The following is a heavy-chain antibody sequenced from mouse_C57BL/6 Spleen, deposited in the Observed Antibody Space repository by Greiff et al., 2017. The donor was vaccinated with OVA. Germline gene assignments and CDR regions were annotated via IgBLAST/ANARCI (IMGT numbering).Heavy chain of an antibody. V-gene: IGHV1-64*01. J-gene: IGHJ1*03. CDR1: GYTFTSYW. CDR3: APITTAHWYFDV. CDR2: IHPNSGST. D-gene: IGHD1-2*01. Sequence: VQLQHPLSELVKPGASVKLSCKASGYTFTSYWMHWVKQRPGQGLEWIGMIHPNSGSTNYNEKFKSKATLTVDKSSSTAYMQLSSLTSEDSAVYYCAPITTAHWYFDVWGTGTTVTVSS.